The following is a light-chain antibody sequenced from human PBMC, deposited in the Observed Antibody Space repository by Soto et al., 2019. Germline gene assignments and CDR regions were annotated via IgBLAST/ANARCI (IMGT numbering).Light chain of an antibody. V-gene: IGKV3-20*01. CDR2: SES. J-gene: IGKJ2*01. CDR1: QSASTAY. Sequence: ESVLTQSPGTLSLSPGERATLSCRISQSASTAYLAWYQQKPGQAPRLLIYSESNRATGIPDRFSARASGTDFTLTISRLEPEDFAVYYCRQYGNSRYTFGQGTKLEIK. CDR3: RQYGNSRYT.